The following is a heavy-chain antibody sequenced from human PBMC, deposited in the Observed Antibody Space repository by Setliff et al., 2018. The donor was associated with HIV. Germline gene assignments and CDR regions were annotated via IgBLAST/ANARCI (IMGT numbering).Heavy chain of an antibody. CDR2: IYNDGST. Sequence: SETLSLTCTVSGGSISSYYWSWIRQPPGKGLEWIGSIYNDGSTYYNPSLKSRVTISVDTSKNQFSLKLTSVTAADTAVYYCAREKGFGGATGWFDPWGQGTLVTVSS. CDR1: GGSISSYY. J-gene: IGHJ5*02. CDR3: AREKGFGGATGWFDP. D-gene: IGHD2-15*01. V-gene: IGHV4-4*08.